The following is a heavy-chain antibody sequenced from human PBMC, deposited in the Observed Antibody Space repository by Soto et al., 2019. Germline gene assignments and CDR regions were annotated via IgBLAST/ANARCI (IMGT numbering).Heavy chain of an antibody. V-gene: IGHV4-30-4*01. CDR2: IYNSGRT. CDR1: GASISSGDYY. J-gene: IGHJ4*02. D-gene: IGHD7-27*01. Sequence: QVQLQESGPGLVKPSQTLSLTCTVSGASISSGDYYWSWIRQPPGKGLEWIGHIYNSGRTYNNPSLNSRATMLVDTSKNQFSLTLSSVTAADTAVYYCASGPPGDKVASWGQGSLVTVSS. CDR3: ASGPPGDKVAS.